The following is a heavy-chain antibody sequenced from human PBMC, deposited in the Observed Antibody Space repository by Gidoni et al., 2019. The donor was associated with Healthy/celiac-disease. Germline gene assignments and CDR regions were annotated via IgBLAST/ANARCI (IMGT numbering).Heavy chain of an antibody. CDR3: ARGVAAAGTPPASTTDYYGMDV. D-gene: IGHD6-13*01. Sequence: QAQLQQWGAGLLKPSETLSLTCAGYGGSFRGSYWRWNRQPPGQGLEWIGEINHSGSTNYKPSLKGRVTISVDTSKNQFSLKLSSVTAADTAVYYCARGVAAAGTPPASTTDYYGMDVWGQGTTVTVSS. CDR2: INHSGST. CDR1: GGSFRGSY. V-gene: IGHV4-34*01. J-gene: IGHJ6*02.